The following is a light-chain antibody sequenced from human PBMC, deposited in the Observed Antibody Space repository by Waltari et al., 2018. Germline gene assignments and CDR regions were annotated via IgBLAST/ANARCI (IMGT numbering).Light chain of an antibody. CDR3: YQHSSGYS. CDR1: QSVSSY. J-gene: IGKJ2*03. V-gene: IGKV3D-11*02. Sequence: VILTQSPATLSLSPGERATLSCRASQSVSSYLAWYQQKPGQAPRLPIYGASSRATGIPDRFSGSGAWTDFTLTISSLEPEDVGVYHCYQHSSGYSFGQGTKVEIK. CDR2: GAS.